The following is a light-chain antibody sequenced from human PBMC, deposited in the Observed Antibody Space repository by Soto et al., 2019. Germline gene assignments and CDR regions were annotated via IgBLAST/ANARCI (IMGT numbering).Light chain of an antibody. CDR3: SSYTSSSTPC. CDR2: EVS. Sequence: QSVLTQPASVSGSPGQSITISCTGTSSDVGGYNYVSWYQQHPGKAPKLMIYEVSNRPSGVSNRFSGSKSGNTVSLTISGLQAEDEADYYCSSYTSSSTPCFGPGTKVTVL. V-gene: IGLV2-14*01. CDR1: SSDVGGYNY. J-gene: IGLJ1*01.